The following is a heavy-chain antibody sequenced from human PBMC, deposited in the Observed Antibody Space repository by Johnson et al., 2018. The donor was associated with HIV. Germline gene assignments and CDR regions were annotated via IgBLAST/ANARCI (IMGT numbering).Heavy chain of an antibody. J-gene: IGHJ3*02. CDR2: ISWNSGSI. V-gene: IGHV3-9*01. Sequence: LLVESGGGLVQPGGSLRLSCAASGFTFDDYAMHWVRQVPGKGLEWVSGISWNSGSIGYVDSVKGRFTVSRDNAKKFLYLHMNSLRAEDTALYYCAKERYSYGSGSGIDAFDIWGQGTMVTVPS. CDR1: GFTFDDYA. CDR3: AKERYSYGSGSGIDAFDI. D-gene: IGHD3-10*01.